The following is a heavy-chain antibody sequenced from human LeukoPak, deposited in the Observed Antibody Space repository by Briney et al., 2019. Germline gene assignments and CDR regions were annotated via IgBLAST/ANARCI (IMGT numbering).Heavy chain of an antibody. V-gene: IGHV4-59*01. J-gene: IGHJ4*02. CDR3: ARKDDSSGYYVDQ. CDR1: GGSTSSYY. D-gene: IGHD3-22*01. CDR2: IYYSGST. Sequence: SETLSLTCTVSGGSTSSYYWSWIRQPPGKGLEWIGYIYYSGSTNYNPSLKSRVTISVDTSKNQFSLNLSSVTAADTAVYYCARKDDSSGYYVDQWGQGTLVTVSS.